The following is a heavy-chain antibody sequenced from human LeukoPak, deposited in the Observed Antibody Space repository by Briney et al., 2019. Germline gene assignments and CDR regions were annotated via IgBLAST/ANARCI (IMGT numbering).Heavy chain of an antibody. D-gene: IGHD2-2*01. CDR3: AKTRTTSHDAFDI. Sequence: SETLSLTCTVSGGSIISNSHYWGWIRQPPGKGLEWIGSIYYSGSTYYNTSLKSRVTISADTSKNQFSLRMSSVTAADTAVYFCAKTRTTSHDAFDIWGQGTMVAVSS. J-gene: IGHJ3*02. V-gene: IGHV4-39*01. CDR2: IYYSGST. CDR1: GGSIISNSHY.